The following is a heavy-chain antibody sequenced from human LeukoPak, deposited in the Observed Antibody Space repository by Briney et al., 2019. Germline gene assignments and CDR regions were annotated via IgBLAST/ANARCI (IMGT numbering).Heavy chain of an antibody. D-gene: IGHD6-13*01. CDR3: ARAGSSWAPTLGWFDP. CDR2: IISSGSTI. V-gene: IGHV3-11*01. Sequence: GGSLRLSCAASGFTFSDYYMSWIRQAPGKGLEWVSYIISSGSTIYYADSVRGRFTISRDNAKNSLYLQMNSPRAEDTAVYYCARAGSSWAPTLGWFDPWGQETLVTVST. J-gene: IGHJ5*02. CDR1: GFTFSDYY.